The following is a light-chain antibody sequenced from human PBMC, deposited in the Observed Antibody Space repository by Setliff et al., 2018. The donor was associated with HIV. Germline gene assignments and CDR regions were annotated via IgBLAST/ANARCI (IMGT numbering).Light chain of an antibody. J-gene: IGKJ5*01. CDR1: QVISSF. CDR3: QQANSFPIA. V-gene: IGKV1-12*01. Sequence: DIQMTQYPSSVSASVGDTVTITCRASQVISSFLAWYQQKPGKAPKLLIYAASSFQSGVPSRFSGSGSGTDFTLTITSLQPEDFATYYCQQANSFPIAFGQGTRLEIK. CDR2: AAS.